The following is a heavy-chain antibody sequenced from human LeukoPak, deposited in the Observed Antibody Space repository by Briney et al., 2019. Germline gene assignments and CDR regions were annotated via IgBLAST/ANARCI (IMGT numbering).Heavy chain of an antibody. CDR1: GFTLSSYA. Sequence: GGSLRLSCAASGFTLSSYAMSWVRQAPGKGLEWVSTITSGGGRTYYADSGKGRFTISRDKSKNTLYLQMNRLRAEDTAVYYCAKHLRDSVYYFDSWGQGTLVTVSS. CDR3: AKHLRDSVYYFDS. V-gene: IGHV3-23*01. J-gene: IGHJ4*02. D-gene: IGHD2-21*02. CDR2: ITSGGGRT.